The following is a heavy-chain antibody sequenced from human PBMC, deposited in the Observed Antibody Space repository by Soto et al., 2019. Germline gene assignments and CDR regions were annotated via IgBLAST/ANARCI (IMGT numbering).Heavy chain of an antibody. CDR2: IWYDGSNK. J-gene: IGHJ4*02. D-gene: IGHD1-26*01. CDR3: ARDFRGRELLLDY. Sequence: QVQLVESGGGVVQPGRTLRLSCAASGFTFSSYGMHWVRQAPGKGLEWVAVIWYDGSNKYYADSVKGRFTISRDNSKNTLYLQMNNLRAEDTAVYYCARDFRGRELLLDYWGQGTLVTVSS. V-gene: IGHV3-33*01. CDR1: GFTFSSYG.